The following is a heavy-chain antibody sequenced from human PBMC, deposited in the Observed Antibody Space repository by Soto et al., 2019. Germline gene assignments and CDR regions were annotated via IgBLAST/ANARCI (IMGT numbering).Heavy chain of an antibody. V-gene: IGHV3-15*07. CDR3: TREDIVLMVYAISPRNRISGSDAFDI. Sequence: GGSLRLSCAASGFTFSNAWMNWVRQAPGKGLEWVGRIKSKTDGGTTDYAAPVKGRFTNSRDYSKNTRYLQMNSLKTEDTAGYYCTREDIVLMVYAISPRNRISGSDAFDIWGQGTMVTVSS. CDR1: GFTFSNAW. D-gene: IGHD2-8*01. CDR2: IKSKTDGGTT. J-gene: IGHJ3*02.